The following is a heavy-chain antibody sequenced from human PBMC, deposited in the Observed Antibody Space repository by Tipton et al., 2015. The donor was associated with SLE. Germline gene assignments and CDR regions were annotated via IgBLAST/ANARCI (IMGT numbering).Heavy chain of an antibody. Sequence: TLSLTCSVSGGSITSYHWTWIRQSPGKGLEWIGNVYYTGSANYNPSLKSRLTISVDTSKNQFSLTLTSVTAAGTAVYYCARDASGGYNWFDPWGQGTLVTVSS. D-gene: IGHD6-19*01. J-gene: IGHJ5*02. CDR3: ARDASGGYNWFDP. CDR2: VYYTGSA. CDR1: GGSITSYH. V-gene: IGHV4-59*01.